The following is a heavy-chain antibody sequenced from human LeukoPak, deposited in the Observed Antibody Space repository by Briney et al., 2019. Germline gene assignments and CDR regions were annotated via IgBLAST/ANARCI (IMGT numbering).Heavy chain of an antibody. CDR2: ISYDGSNK. V-gene: IGHV3-30*04. CDR3: AKAKYYYDSSGPFDY. D-gene: IGHD3-22*01. J-gene: IGHJ4*02. CDR1: GFTFSSYA. Sequence: PGRSLRLSCAASGFTFSSYAMHWVRQAPGKGLEWVAVISYDGSNKYYADSVKGRFTISRDNSKNTLYLQMNSLRAEDTAVYYCAKAKYYYDSSGPFDYWGQGTLVTVSS.